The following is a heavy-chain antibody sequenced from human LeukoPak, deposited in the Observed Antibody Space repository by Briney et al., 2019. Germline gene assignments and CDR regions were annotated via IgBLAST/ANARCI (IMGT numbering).Heavy chain of an antibody. CDR1: GGTFSSYA. V-gene: IGHV1-69*01. CDR3: AREPRSYYDSSGYLDY. Sequence: SVKVSCKASGGTFSSYAISWVRQAPGQGLEWMGGIIPIFGTANYVQKFQGRVTITADESTSTAYMELSSLRSEDTAVYYCAREPRSYYDSSGYLDYWGQGTLVTVSS. D-gene: IGHD3-22*01. J-gene: IGHJ4*02. CDR2: IIPIFGTA.